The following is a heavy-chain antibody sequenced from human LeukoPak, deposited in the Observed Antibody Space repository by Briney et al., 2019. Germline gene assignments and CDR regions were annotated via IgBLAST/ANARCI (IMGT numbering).Heavy chain of an antibody. CDR1: GFTFSNYA. V-gene: IGHV3-23*01. D-gene: IGHD3-22*01. Sequence: PGGSLRLSCAASGFTFSNYAINWARQAPGKGLEWVSAISDSGETTSYADSVKGRFTISRDNSKNTLYLQMNSLRAEDTAVYYCAKPRAFYYDTSGPHAFDIWGQGTMVTVSS. CDR3: AKPRAFYYDTSGPHAFDI. CDR2: ISDSGETT. J-gene: IGHJ3*02.